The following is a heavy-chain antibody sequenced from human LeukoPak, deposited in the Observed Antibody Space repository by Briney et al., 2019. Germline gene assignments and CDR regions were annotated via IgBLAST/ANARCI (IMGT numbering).Heavy chain of an antibody. Sequence: SETLSLTCAVYGGSFSGYYWSWTRQPPGKGLEWFGEINHSGSTNYNPSLKTRVTISVDTSKNQFSLKLSSVTAADTAVYYCATRSNYYGSGSYYKSQTSWGQGTLVTVSS. CDR2: INHSGST. D-gene: IGHD3-10*01. J-gene: IGHJ4*02. CDR3: ATRSNYYGSGSYYKSQTS. V-gene: IGHV4-34*01. CDR1: GGSFSGYY.